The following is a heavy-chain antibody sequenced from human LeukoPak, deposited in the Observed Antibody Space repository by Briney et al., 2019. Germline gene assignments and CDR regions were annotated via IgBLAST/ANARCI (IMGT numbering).Heavy chain of an antibody. D-gene: IGHD5-12*01. J-gene: IGHJ4*02. CDR3: ARRGYSGYDFGGPYRD. V-gene: IGHV4-38-2*02. CDR1: GYSISSAWY. CDR2: LYHSGNT. Sequence: SETLSLTCSVSGYSISSAWYWAWIRQPPGKGLEWIGSLYHSGNTYYNPSLKSRITISVDTSKNQFSLKLSSVTAADTAVYYCARRGYSGYDFGGPYRDWGQGTLVTVSS.